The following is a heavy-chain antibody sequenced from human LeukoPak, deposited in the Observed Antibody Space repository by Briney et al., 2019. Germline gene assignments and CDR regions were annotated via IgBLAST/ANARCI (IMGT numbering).Heavy chain of an antibody. CDR2: ISGSGIST. Sequence: GGTLRLSCVASGFTFSKYAMNWVRQAPGKGLEWVSGISGSGISTYYADSVKGRFTISRDNSKNTLYLQMNSLRAEDTAVYYCAVSSGYYYGDYWGQGTLVTVSS. J-gene: IGHJ4*02. CDR1: GFTFSKYA. D-gene: IGHD3-22*01. CDR3: AVSSGYYYGDY. V-gene: IGHV3-23*01.